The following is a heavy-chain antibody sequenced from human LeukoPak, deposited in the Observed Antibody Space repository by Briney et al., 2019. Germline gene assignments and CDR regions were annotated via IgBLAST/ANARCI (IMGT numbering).Heavy chain of an antibody. V-gene: IGHV3-21*06. J-gene: IGHJ4*02. CDR2: ISSRSRDV. CDR1: GFIFSSYN. Sequence: PGGSLRLSCAASGFIFSSYNMNWVRQAPGKGLEWVSSISSRSRDVYYADSVKGRFTISRDNTKSSLFLQMDSLRAEDTAVYYCAKTPMGYFDWLFPTPFDYWGQGTLVTVSS. D-gene: IGHD3-9*01. CDR3: AKTPMGYFDWLFPTPFDY.